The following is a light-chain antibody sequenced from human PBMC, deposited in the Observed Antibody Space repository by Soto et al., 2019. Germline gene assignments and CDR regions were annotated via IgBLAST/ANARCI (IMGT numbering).Light chain of an antibody. J-gene: IGKJ1*01. CDR3: QQYNSYST. CDR2: DAS. V-gene: IGKV1-5*01. Sequence: DIQMTQSPSTLSASVGDRVTITCRASQSISTWLAWYQQKPGKAPKLLIYDASSLESGVPSRFSGSGSGTEFTLTTSSLQPEDFASYYCQQYNSYSTFGQGTKVEIK. CDR1: QSISTW.